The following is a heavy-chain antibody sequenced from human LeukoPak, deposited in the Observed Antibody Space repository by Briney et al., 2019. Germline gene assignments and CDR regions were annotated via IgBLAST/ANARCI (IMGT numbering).Heavy chain of an antibody. D-gene: IGHD3-16*01. V-gene: IGHV4-4*07. CDR3: ARVGDYALKD. Sequence: SETLSLTCTVSGGAISSYHWSWIRQPAGKGLEWIGRIYTSGSTNYHPSLKSRVAMSVDTSKNQFSLKLSSVTAADTAVYYCARVGDYALKDWGQGTWSPSPQ. CDR2: IYTSGST. CDR1: GGAISSYH. J-gene: IGHJ4*02.